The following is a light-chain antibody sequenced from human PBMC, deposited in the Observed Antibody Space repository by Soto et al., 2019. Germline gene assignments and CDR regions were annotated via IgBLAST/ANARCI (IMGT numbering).Light chain of an antibody. Sequence: QSAPTQPASVSGTPGQSITISCTGSNSDVGIYDFVSWYQHHPGRAPKLIVSEVSHRPSGVSNRFSGSKSGNTASLTISGLQSEDEADYYCISYTSDDVRYVFGTGTKVTVL. CDR1: NSDVGIYDF. CDR2: EVS. CDR3: ISYTSDDVRYV. J-gene: IGLJ1*01. V-gene: IGLV2-14*01.